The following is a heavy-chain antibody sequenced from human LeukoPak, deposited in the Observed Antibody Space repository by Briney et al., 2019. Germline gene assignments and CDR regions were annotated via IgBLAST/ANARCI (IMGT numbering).Heavy chain of an antibody. CDR3: ARGGLAVAGTRKAFDI. V-gene: IGHV4-61*02. Sequence: SQTLSLTCTVSGGSISSGSYYWSWIRQPAGKGLEWIGRIYTSGSTNYNPSLKSRFTISVDTSKNQFSLKLSSMTAADTAVYYCARGGLAVAGTRKAFDIWGQGTMVTVSS. CDR2: IYTSGST. CDR1: GGSISSGSYY. J-gene: IGHJ3*02. D-gene: IGHD6-19*01.